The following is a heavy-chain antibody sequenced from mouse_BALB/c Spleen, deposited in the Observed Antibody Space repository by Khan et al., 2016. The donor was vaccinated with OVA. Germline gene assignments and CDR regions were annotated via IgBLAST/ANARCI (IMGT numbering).Heavy chain of an antibody. D-gene: IGHD1-1*01. CDR2: ISGDSSTI. J-gene: IGHJ2*01. V-gene: IGHV5-17*02. Sequence: EVELVESGGGLVQPGGSRKLSCAASGFTFSSYGMHWVRQAPETGLEWVAYISGDSSTIYYADTVKGRFTISRDNPKNTLFLQMTSLRSEDTAMYYCATSYYYGYYFDYWGQGTTLTVSS. CDR1: GFTFSSYG. CDR3: ATSYYYGYYFDY.